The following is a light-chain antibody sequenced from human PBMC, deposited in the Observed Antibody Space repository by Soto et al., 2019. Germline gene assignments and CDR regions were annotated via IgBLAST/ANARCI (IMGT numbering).Light chain of an antibody. J-gene: IGKJ5*01. Sequence: EIVMTQSPATLSVSPGERAALSCRASQSVSSNLAWYQQTPGQAPRRLIYCPSTRATGIPARFSGSGFGTEFTLTISSLKSEDFAVYYCQQYNYRPPAFGQGTRLEIK. CDR2: CPS. CDR1: QSVSSN. V-gene: IGKV3-15*01. CDR3: QQYNYRPPA.